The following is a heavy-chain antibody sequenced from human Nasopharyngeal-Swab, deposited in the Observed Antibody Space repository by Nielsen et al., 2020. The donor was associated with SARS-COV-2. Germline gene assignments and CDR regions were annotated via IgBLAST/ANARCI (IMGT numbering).Heavy chain of an antibody. V-gene: IGHV3-30*18. CDR2: ITHDGSKK. CDR3: AKDSRYLVWDGMDV. J-gene: IGHJ6*02. Sequence: GGSLRLSCAASGFTFSRFAIHWVRQAPGKGLEWVTFITHDGSKKGYADSVKGRFTISRDNPTNTVHLQMNSLRAEDTAVYYCAKDSRYLVWDGMDVWGQGITLTVSS. D-gene: IGHD3-9*01. CDR1: GFTFSRFA.